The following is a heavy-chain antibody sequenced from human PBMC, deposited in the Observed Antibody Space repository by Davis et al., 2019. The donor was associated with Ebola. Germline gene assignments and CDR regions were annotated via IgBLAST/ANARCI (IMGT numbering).Heavy chain of an antibody. CDR3: AKTKQQLEYFDY. CDR1: GGSFSGYY. J-gene: IGHJ4*02. Sequence: MPSETLSLTCAVYGGSFSGYYWSWIRQPPGKGLEWIGEIYHSGSTNYNPSLKSRVTISVDKSKNQFSLNLNSVTAADTAVYYCAKTKQQLEYFDYWGQGTLVTVSS. V-gene: IGHV4-34*01. D-gene: IGHD6-13*01. CDR2: IYHSGST.